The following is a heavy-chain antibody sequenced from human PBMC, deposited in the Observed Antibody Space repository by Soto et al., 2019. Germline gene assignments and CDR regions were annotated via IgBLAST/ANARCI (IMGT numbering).Heavy chain of an antibody. J-gene: IGHJ5*02. Sequence: QVQLQESGPGLLKPSETLSLTCTDSAGAISGYYWTWIRQPAGKELEWIGRIYSRGGTKYNPSLKIHITMSLVTSKNQSFLMLSSVTAAATAVYYCAIVQRFSESFDPWGQGTLVTVSS. CDR2: IYSRGGT. CDR3: AIVQRFSESFDP. CDR1: AGAISGYY. D-gene: IGHD3-3*01. V-gene: IGHV4-4*07.